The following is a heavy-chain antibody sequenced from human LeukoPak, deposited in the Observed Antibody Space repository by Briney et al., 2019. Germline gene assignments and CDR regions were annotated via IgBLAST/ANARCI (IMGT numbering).Heavy chain of an antibody. CDR3: ASGLGGYDILTGYLADAFDI. D-gene: IGHD3-9*01. Sequence: ASVKVSCKASGYTFTSYDINWVRQATGQGLEWMGWMNPNSGNTGYAQKFQGRVTTTRNTSISTAYMELSSLRSEDTAVYYCASGLGGYDILTGYLADAFDIWGQGTMVTVSS. J-gene: IGHJ3*02. CDR2: MNPNSGNT. CDR1: GYTFTSYD. V-gene: IGHV1-8*01.